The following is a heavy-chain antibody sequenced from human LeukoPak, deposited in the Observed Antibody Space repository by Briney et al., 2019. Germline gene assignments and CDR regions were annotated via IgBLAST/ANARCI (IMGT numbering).Heavy chain of an antibody. CDR1: EHSFPNYC. D-gene: IGHD6-13*01. J-gene: IGHJ4*02. V-gene: IGHV5-51*01. CDR2: IYPDDSDT. CDR3: AIGRGGQQLGDY. Sequence: LGESLKISCKHSEHSFPNYCIGWVRQMPGKGLERMGIIYPDDSDTRYSPSFQGQVTISADKSISTAYLQWSSLKASDTAMYYCAIGRGGQQLGDYWGQGTLVTVSS.